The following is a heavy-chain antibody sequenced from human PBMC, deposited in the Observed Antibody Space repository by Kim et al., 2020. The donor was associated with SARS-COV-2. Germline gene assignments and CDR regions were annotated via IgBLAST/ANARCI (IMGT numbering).Heavy chain of an antibody. CDR1: GFTFSSYA. Sequence: GGSLRLSCAASGFTFSSYAMHWVRQAPGKGLEWVAVISYDGSNKYYADSVKGRFTISRDNSKNTLYLQMNSLRAEDTAVYYCARDYYGSGSYDYWGQGTLVTVSS. D-gene: IGHD3-10*01. J-gene: IGHJ4*02. CDR2: ISYDGSNK. CDR3: ARDYYGSGSYDY. V-gene: IGHV3-30*04.